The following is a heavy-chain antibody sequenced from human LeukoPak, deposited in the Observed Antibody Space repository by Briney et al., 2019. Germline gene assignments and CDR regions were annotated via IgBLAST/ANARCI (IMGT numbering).Heavy chain of an antibody. V-gene: IGHV3-64*01. CDR2: ISGDGGTT. CDR3: AGESHQKRESYYYDC. J-gene: IGHJ4*02. CDR1: GLTFSGFA. D-gene: IGHD3-16*01. Sequence: PGGSLRLSCAASGLTFSGFAMHWVRQAPGQGLDYGAAISGDGGTTYYAKSVKGRFTISRDNSKKTLSLQMGSLRPEDSAIYYCAGESHQKRESYYYDCWGQGTLVTVSS.